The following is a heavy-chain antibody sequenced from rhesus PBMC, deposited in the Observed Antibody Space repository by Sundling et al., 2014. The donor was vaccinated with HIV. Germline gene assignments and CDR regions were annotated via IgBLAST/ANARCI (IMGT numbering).Heavy chain of an antibody. V-gene: IGHV4-173*01. CDR3: ARPHSGSWTFDC. Sequence: QLQLQESGPGLVKPSETLSLTCAVSGDSINSNYWNWIRQPPGKELEWIGGFHGSGGRTEYNPSLKSRVTISKDTSKNQFSLKLSSVTAADTAVYYCARPHSGSWTFDCWGQGVLVTVS. CDR1: GDSINSNY. J-gene: IGHJ4*01. CDR2: FHGSGGRT. D-gene: IGHD6-25*01.